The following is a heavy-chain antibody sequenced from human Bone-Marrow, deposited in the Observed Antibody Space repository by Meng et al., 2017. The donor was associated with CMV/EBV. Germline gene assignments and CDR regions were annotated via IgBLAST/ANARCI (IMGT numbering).Heavy chain of an antibody. CDR1: GFTFSSYG. CDR3: AKDASCSSTSCSYYYYGMDV. CDR2: IWYDGSNK. V-gene: IGHV3-33*06. D-gene: IGHD2-2*01. J-gene: IGHJ6*02. Sequence: GGSLRLSCAASGFTFSSYGMHWVRQAPGKGLEWVAVIWYDGSNKYYADSVKGRFTISRDNSKNTLYLQMNSLRAEDTAVYYCAKDASCSSTSCSYYYYGMDVWGQGTTVTVSS.